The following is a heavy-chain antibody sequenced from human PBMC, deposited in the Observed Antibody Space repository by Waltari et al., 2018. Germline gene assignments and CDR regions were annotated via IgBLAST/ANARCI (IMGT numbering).Heavy chain of an antibody. D-gene: IGHD1-26*01. CDR3: ARSAWELLLRAAFDI. V-gene: IGHV5-51*03. CDR2: IYPGDAAI. J-gene: IGHJ3*02. Sequence: EVQLVQSGAEVKKPGESLKISCKGSGYSFSTYWIAWVRQMPGKGLEWMGSIYPGDAAITYSPSFQGQVTISADKSISTAFLQWSSLKASDTAIYYCARSAWELLLRAAFDIWGQGTMVTVSS. CDR1: GYSFSTYW.